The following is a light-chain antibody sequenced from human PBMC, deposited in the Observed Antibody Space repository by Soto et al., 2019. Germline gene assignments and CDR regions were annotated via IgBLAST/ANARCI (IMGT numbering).Light chain of an antibody. V-gene: IGKV3-15*01. CDR2: GAS. J-gene: IGKJ2*01. CDR1: QSVGSN. CDR3: QHYDNWPSMFT. Sequence: EIVMTQSPATLSVSPGERATLSCRASQSVGSNLAWYQQRPGLAPRLLVYGASSRATGVPARFSGSVSGTDFTLTISSLRSEDFAVYYCQHYDNWPSMFTFGQGTKLEIK.